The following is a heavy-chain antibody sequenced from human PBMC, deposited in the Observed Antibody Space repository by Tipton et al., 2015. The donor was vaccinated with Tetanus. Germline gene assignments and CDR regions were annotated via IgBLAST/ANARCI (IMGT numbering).Heavy chain of an antibody. CDR3: AGVLRSESVGWFDP. CDR1: GASISNFY. Sequence: TLSLTCTVSGASISNFYWSWIRQPPGKGLEWIAYVSSSGRTNYNPSLKSRVTISVDTSSSQFSLRLTSVTAADTAVYFCAGVLRSESVGWFDPWGQGTLVTVSS. V-gene: IGHV4-59*12. J-gene: IGHJ5*02. D-gene: IGHD3-3*01. CDR2: VSSSGRT.